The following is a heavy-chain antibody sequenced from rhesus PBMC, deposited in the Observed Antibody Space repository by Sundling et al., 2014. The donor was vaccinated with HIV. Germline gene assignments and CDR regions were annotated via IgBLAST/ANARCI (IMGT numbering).Heavy chain of an antibody. J-gene: IGHJ6*01. V-gene: IGHV4S9*01. D-gene: IGHD1-32*01. CDR2: IYGSTGST. Sequence: QVQLQESGPGLVKPSETLSLTCAVSGGSISDNYYWNWIRQSPGKGLEWIGNIYGSTGSTYYNPSLKSRVTISTDTSKNQFSLKLNSVTAADTAVYYCAGNGGSNWNNRYYYGLHSWGQGVVVTVSS. CDR3: AGNGGSNWNNRYYYGLHS. CDR1: GGSISDNYY.